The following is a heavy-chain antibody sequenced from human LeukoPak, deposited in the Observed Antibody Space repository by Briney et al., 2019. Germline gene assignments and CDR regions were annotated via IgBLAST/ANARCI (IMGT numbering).Heavy chain of an antibody. V-gene: IGHV1-8*01. J-gene: IGHJ4*02. CDR2: MNPNSGNT. D-gene: IGHD3-22*01. Sequence: ASVKVSCKASGYTFTSYDINWVRRATGQGLEWMGWMNPNSGNTGYAQKFQGRVAMTRNTSISTAYMELSSLRSEDTAVYYCARVYYDSSGYYIDYWGQGILVTVSS. CDR1: GYTFTSYD. CDR3: ARVYYDSSGYYIDY.